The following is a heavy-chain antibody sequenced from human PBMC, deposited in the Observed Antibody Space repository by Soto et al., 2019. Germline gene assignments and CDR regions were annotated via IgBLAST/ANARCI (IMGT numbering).Heavy chain of an antibody. J-gene: IGHJ4*02. CDR1: GGSISSGGYY. Sequence: SETLSLTCTVSGGSISSGGYYWSWIRQHPGKGLEWIGYIYYSGSTYYNPSLKSRVTISVDTSKNQFSLKLSSVTAADTAVYYCAREVIAGRKLDYWGQGTLVTVSS. D-gene: IGHD4-4*01. CDR2: IYYSGST. V-gene: IGHV4-31*03. CDR3: AREVIAGRKLDY.